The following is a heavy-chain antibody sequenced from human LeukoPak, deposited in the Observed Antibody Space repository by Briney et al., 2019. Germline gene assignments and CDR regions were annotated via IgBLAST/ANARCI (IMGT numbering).Heavy chain of an antibody. CDR3: ARVTQRDWFGDPSGEYYFDS. V-gene: IGHV3-66*01. CDR1: GFTVTSNY. J-gene: IGHJ4*02. Sequence: PGGSLRLSCAASGFTVTSNYMTWVRRAPGKGLECVSVIYSGGTTYYSDSVKGRFTVSKDNFKNIFYLQMNSLRAEDTAVYFCARVTQRDWFGDPSGEYYFDSWGQGTLVTVSS. CDR2: IYSGGTT. D-gene: IGHD3-10*01.